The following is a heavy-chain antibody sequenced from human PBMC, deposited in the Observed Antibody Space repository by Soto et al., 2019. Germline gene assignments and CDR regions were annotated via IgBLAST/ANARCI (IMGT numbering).Heavy chain of an antibody. D-gene: IGHD3-3*01. J-gene: IGHJ6*03. Sequence: SETQSLTCPVSGGSISSYYWSWIRQPPGKGLEWIGYIYYSGSTNYNPSLKSRVTISVDTSKNQFSLKLSSVTAADTAVYYCARGYFWAAHYMDVWGKGTTVTVSS. CDR3: ARGYFWAAHYMDV. CDR2: IYYSGST. CDR1: GGSISSYY. V-gene: IGHV4-59*01.